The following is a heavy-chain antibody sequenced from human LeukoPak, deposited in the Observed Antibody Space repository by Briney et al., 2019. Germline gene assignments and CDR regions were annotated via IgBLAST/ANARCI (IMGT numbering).Heavy chain of an antibody. J-gene: IGHJ4*02. CDR3: ARAPDDCDFWSGYYTTWRYFDY. Sequence: PGGSLRLSCAASGFTFSSYSMNWVRQAPGKGLEWVSSISSSSSYIYYADSVKGRFTISRDNAKNSLYLQMNSLRAEDTAVYYCARAPDDCDFWSGYYTTWRYFDYWGQGTLVTVSS. CDR2: ISSSSSYI. V-gene: IGHV3-21*01. D-gene: IGHD3-3*01. CDR1: GFTFSSYS.